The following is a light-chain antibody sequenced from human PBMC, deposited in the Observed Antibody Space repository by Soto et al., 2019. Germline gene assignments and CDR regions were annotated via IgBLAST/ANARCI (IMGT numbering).Light chain of an antibody. V-gene: IGKV1-5*03. CDR3: QHYNSYSEA. CDR2: KAS. CDR1: QTISSW. J-gene: IGKJ1*01. Sequence: DIPMTQPPSTLSGSVGDRVTITGRASQTISSWLAWYQQKPGKAPNLLIYKASTLKSGVPSRFSGSGSGTEFTLTISSLQPDDFATYYCQHYNSYSEAFGQGTKVDIK.